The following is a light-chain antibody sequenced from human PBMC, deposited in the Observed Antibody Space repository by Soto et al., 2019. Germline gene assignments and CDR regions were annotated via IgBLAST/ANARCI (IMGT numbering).Light chain of an antibody. J-gene: IGLJ2*01. Sequence: QSALTQPASVSGSPGQSITISCTGTSSDVGTYKYVSWYQQHPGKAPKLMIYEVSNRPSGVSTRFSGSKSGNTASLTISGLQAEDEADYYCSSYTSRSTPVFGGGTKLTVL. V-gene: IGLV2-14*01. CDR1: SSDVGTYKY. CDR2: EVS. CDR3: SSYTSRSTPV.